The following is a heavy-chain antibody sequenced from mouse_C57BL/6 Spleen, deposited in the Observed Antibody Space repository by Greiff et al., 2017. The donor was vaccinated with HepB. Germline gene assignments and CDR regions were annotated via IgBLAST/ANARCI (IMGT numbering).Heavy chain of an antibody. D-gene: IGHD1-1*01. CDR1: GFSLTSYG. CDR3: AKNLAYGYAMDY. Sequence: VQLQQSGPGLVQPSQSLSITCTVSGFSLTSYGVHWVRQSPGKGLEWLGEIWRGGSTDYNAAFMSRLSITKDNSKSQVFFKMNSLQADDTAIYYCAKNLAYGYAMDYWGQGTSVTVSS. J-gene: IGHJ4*01. CDR2: IWRGGST. V-gene: IGHV2-5*01.